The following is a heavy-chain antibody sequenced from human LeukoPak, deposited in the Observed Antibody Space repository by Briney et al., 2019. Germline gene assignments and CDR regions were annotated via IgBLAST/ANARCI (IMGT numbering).Heavy chain of an antibody. J-gene: IGHJ6*03. Sequence: PLESLSLTRTVSGASISGYYWSWIRQPPGKGLEWIGYISFSGSTNYNPSLRSRVTISVDTSTNQFSLKLSSVTAADTAVYYCARGICGGGCFPYYFYHMDVWGKGTPVTVSS. D-gene: IGHD2-21*02. CDR3: ARGICGGGCFPYYFYHMDV. CDR1: GASISGYY. V-gene: IGHV4-59*01. CDR2: ISFSGST.